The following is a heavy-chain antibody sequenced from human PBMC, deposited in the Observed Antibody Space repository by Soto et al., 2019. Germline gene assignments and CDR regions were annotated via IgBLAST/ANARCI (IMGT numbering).Heavy chain of an antibody. D-gene: IGHD6-13*01. CDR2: ISGSGGST. J-gene: IGHJ6*02. CDR3: AKDRQIIAGYYHYYGMDV. V-gene: IGHV3-23*01. CDR1: GFTFSSYA. Sequence: PGGSLRLSCAASGFTFSSYAMSWVRQAPGKGLEWVSAISGSGGSTYYADSVKGRFTISRDNSKNTLYLQMNSLRAEDTAVYYCAKDRQIIAGYYHYYGMDVWGQGTTVTVSS.